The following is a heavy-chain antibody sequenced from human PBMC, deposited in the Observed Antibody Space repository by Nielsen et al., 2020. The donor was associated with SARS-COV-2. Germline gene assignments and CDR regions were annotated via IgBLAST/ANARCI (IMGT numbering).Heavy chain of an antibody. CDR3: ARGDLVVVPSPLLGLGPFFYYFYLDV. Sequence: SETLSLTCAVSGDSVSSNDWWTWVRQSPGKGLEWIGEVSHSGSTNYNPSLRSRVTLSMDKSKNQFSLRLTSVSAADTAVYFCARGDLVVVPSPLLGLGPFFYYFYLDVWGKGTTVIVSS. V-gene: IGHV4-4*02. CDR1: GDSVSSNDW. J-gene: IGHJ6*03. CDR2: VSHSGST. D-gene: IGHD2-2*02.